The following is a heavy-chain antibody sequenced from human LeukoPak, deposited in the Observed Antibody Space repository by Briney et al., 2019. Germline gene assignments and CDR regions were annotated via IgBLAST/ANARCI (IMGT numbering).Heavy chain of an antibody. CDR3: ALSNERYYYYGMDV. CDR1: GGSISSGGYY. J-gene: IGHJ6*02. D-gene: IGHD2/OR15-2a*01. V-gene: IGHV4-31*03. CDR2: IYYSGST. Sequence: SETLSLTCTVSGGSISSGGYYWSWIRQHPGKGLKWIGYIYYSGSTYYNPSLKSRVTISVDTSKNQFSLKLSSVTAADTAVYYCALSNERYYYYGMDVWGQGTTVTVSS.